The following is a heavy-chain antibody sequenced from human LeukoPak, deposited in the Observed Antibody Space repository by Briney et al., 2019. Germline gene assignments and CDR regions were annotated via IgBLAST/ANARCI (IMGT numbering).Heavy chain of an antibody. Sequence: SETLSLTCTVSGGSISSYYWTWIRQPPWKGLEWTGSIYYSGNTNYNPSLKSRVSISVDTSKNQFSLRLTSVTAADTAVYYCARHFRYFDWLSNDYFDYWGQGILVTVSS. V-gene: IGHV4-59*08. D-gene: IGHD3-9*01. J-gene: IGHJ4*02. CDR2: IYYSGNT. CDR1: GGSISSYY. CDR3: ARHFRYFDWLSNDYFDY.